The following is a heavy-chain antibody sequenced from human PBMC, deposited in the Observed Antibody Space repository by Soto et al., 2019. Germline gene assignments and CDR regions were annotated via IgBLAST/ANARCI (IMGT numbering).Heavy chain of an antibody. CDR2: INAGNGNT. J-gene: IGHJ4*02. D-gene: IGHD3-22*01. CDR3: ARVTYYYDSSGYSALDY. V-gene: IGHV1-3*01. CDR1: GYTFTSYA. Sequence: ASVKVSCKASGYTFTSYAMHWVRQAPGQRLGWMGWINAGNGNTKYSQKFQGRVTITRDTSASTAYMELSSLRSEDTAVYYCARVTYYYDSSGYSALDYWGQGTLVTVSS.